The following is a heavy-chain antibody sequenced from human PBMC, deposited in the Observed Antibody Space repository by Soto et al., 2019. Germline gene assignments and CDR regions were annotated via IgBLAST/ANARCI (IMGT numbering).Heavy chain of an antibody. J-gene: IGHJ6*02. CDR3: ARDPLIGTTDYGLDV. CDR2: INNDGSNT. V-gene: IGHV3-74*01. D-gene: IGHD1-7*01. Sequence: EVQLVESGGGLVQPGGSLRLSCAASGFTFSTYWMHWVRQPPGKGLVWVSSINNDGSNTAYADSVKGRFTISRDNAQSTLYLQMNRLRAEDTAVYYCARDPLIGTTDYGLDVWGQGTTVSVSS. CDR1: GFTFSTYW.